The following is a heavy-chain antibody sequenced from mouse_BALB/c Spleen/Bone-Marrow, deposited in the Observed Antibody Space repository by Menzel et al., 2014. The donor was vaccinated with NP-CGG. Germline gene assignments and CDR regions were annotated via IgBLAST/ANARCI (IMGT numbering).Heavy chain of an antibody. J-gene: IGHJ4*01. CDR1: GFDFSRYW. V-gene: IGHV4-2*02. Sequence: VQLKQSGGGLVQPGGSLNLSCAASGFDFSRYWMSWARQAPGKGQEWIGEINPGSSTINYTPSLRDKFIISRDNAKNTLYPQMSKVRSEDTALYYCARQTGTGAMDYWGQGTSVTVSS. D-gene: IGHD4-1*01. CDR2: INPGSSTI. CDR3: ARQTGTGAMDY.